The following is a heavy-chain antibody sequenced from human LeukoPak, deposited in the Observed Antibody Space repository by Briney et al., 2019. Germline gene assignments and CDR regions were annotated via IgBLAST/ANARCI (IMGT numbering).Heavy chain of an antibody. CDR2: IYHTGTT. CDR1: GGSISSSSYY. D-gene: IGHD1-26*01. CDR3: ARERGGGSYREFDY. J-gene: IGHJ4*02. Sequence: PSETLSLTCTVSGGSISSSSYYWGWIRQPPGKGLEWIGSIYHTGTTYYNPSLKSRVTISVDTSKNQFSLKLSSVTAADTAVHYCARERGGGSYREFDYWGQGTLVTVSS. V-gene: IGHV4-39*07.